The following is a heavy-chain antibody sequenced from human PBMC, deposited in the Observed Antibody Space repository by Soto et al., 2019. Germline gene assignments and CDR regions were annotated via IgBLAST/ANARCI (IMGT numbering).Heavy chain of an antibody. CDR1: GGSISSGDYY. CDR2: IYYSGST. D-gene: IGHD3-22*01. J-gene: IGHJ3*02. Sequence: SETLSLTCTVSGGSISSGDYYWSWIRQPPGKGLEWIGYIYYSGSTYYSPSLKSRVTISVDTSKNLFSLKLSSVTAADTAVYYCARGGGGITMIVVVIGAFDIWGQGTMVTVSS. V-gene: IGHV4-30-4*01. CDR3: ARGGGGITMIVVVIGAFDI.